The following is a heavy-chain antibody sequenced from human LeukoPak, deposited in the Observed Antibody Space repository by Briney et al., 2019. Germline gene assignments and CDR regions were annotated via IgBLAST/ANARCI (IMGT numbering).Heavy chain of an antibody. CDR2: ISPGNGNT. CDR1: GYTFTSYA. Sequence: ASATVSCTASGYTFTSYAIHWVRQAPGQRLEWMGWISPGNGNTKYSQKLQGRVTITRYTSASTAYMELSSLRSEDTAVYYCAKASVGSFDYWGQGTLVTVSS. CDR3: AKASVGSFDY. V-gene: IGHV1-3*01. J-gene: IGHJ4*02. D-gene: IGHD1-1*01.